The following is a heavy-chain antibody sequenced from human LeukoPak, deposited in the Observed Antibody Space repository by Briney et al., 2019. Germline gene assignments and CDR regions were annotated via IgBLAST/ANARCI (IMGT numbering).Heavy chain of an antibody. Sequence: GSLRLSCAASGFTFSSYAMSWVRQAPGKGLEWVSAISGSGGSTYYADSVKGRFTISRDSSKNTLYLQMNSLRAEDTAVYYCAKDYLCSGGSCYYYPVYWGQGTLVTVSS. V-gene: IGHV3-23*01. CDR1: GFTFSSYA. J-gene: IGHJ4*02. CDR2: ISGSGGST. CDR3: AKDYLCSGGSCYYYPVY. D-gene: IGHD2-15*01.